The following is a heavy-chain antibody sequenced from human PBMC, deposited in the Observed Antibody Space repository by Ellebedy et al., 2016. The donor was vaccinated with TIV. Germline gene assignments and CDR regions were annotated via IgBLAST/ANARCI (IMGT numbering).Heavy chain of an antibody. Sequence: AASVKVSCKASGYTLSHYAIHWVRQAPGQRLEWMGWINAVNGNTIYSQRLQGRVTITRDTSANTAYMELTSLTYEDTAVYYCARDSGSYLIDYWGQGALVTVSS. CDR2: INAVNGNT. J-gene: IGHJ4*02. V-gene: IGHV1-3*01. CDR3: ARDSGSYLIDY. CDR1: GYTLSHYA. D-gene: IGHD1-26*01.